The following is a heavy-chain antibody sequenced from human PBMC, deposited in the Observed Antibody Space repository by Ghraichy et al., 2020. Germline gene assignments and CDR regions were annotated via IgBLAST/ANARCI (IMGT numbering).Heavy chain of an antibody. CDR2: ISYDGNNK. J-gene: IGHJ4*02. CDR1: GFTFSNYG. V-gene: IGHV3-30*18. CDR3: AKDGRLTLVVGYYFDH. Sequence: GGSLRLSCAASGFTFSNYGMLWVRQAPGMGLEWVAFISYDGNNKYYADSVRGRFTVSRDNSKNTLYLQMNSLRTEDTAVYYCAKDGRLTLVVGYYFDHWGQGTLVTVSS. D-gene: IGHD3-22*01.